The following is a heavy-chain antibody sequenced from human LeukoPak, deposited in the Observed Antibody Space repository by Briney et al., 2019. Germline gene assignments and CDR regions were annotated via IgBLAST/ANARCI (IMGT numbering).Heavy chain of an antibody. Sequence: GGSLRLSCSASGFTLSMYGMHCVREAPGKGLEYVSGISSNGGSTNYTDSVKGRFTISRDNSKNTLHLQMSSLRAEDTAVYYCVKGYCSSISCSLIDYGGQGTLVTVSS. CDR2: ISSNGGST. J-gene: IGHJ4*02. CDR1: GFTLSMYG. V-gene: IGHV3-64D*06. D-gene: IGHD2-2*01. CDR3: VKGYCSSISCSLIDY.